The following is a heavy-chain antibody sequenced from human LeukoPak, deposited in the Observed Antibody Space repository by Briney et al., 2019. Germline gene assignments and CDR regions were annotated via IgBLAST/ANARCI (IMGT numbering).Heavy chain of an antibody. CDR2: IYTSGST. CDR1: GGSISSGIYY. CDR3: AREGSSGWYLGGWNWFDP. D-gene: IGHD6-19*01. V-gene: IGHV4-61*02. Sequence: PSETLSLTCTVSGGSISSGIYYWNWIRQPAGKGLEWIGRIYTSGSTNYNPSLKSRVTMSVDTSKNQFSLKLSSVTAADTAVYYCAREGSSGWYLGGWNWFDPWGQGTLVTVSS. J-gene: IGHJ5*02.